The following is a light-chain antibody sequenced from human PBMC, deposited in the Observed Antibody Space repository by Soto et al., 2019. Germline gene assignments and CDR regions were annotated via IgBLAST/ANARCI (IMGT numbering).Light chain of an antibody. V-gene: IGKV1-5*03. J-gene: IGKJ1*01. Sequence: IQMTQSPSTLSASVGDRVNITCRASQSFKTWLAWYQQKPGKPPKLIIYKASTLETGVPSRFSGSGSGTEFTLTISSLQPDDFATYYCQHYNSYSEAFGQGTKVELK. CDR2: KAS. CDR3: QHYNSYSEA. CDR1: QSFKTW.